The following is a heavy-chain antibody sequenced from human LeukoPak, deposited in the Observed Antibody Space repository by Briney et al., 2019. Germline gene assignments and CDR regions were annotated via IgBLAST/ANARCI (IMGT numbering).Heavy chain of an antibody. CDR2: FDPEDGET. CDR3: ARVSDDSGWNFDY. D-gene: IGHD6-19*01. J-gene: IGHJ4*02. CDR1: GYTLTELS. Sequence: ASVKVSCKVSGYTLTELSMHWVRQAPGKGLEWMGGFDPEDGETIYAQKFQDRVTITRETSATTAYMELNSLTSEDTAVYYCARVSDDSGWNFDYWGQGTLVTVSS. V-gene: IGHV1-24*01.